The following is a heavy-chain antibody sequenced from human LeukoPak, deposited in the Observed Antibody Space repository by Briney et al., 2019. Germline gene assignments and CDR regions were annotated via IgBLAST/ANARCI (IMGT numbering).Heavy chain of an antibody. D-gene: IGHD3-16*02. Sequence: PSETLSLTCTVSGGSVSSGSYYWSWIRQPPGKGLEWIGYIYYSGSTNYNPSLKSRVTISVDTSKNQFSLKLSSVTAADTAVYYCARDPRPKATHYDYVWGSYRYTSRYYYGMDVWGQGTTVTVSS. J-gene: IGHJ6*02. CDR3: ARDPRPKATHYDYVWGSYRYTSRYYYGMDV. V-gene: IGHV4-61*01. CDR2: IYYSGST. CDR1: GGSVSSGSYY.